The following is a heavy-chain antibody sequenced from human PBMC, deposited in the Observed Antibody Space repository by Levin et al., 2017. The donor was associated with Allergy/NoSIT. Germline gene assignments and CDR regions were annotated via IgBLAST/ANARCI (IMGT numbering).Heavy chain of an antibody. J-gene: IGHJ4*02. CDR1: GFTFSSYG. CDR2: IWYDGSNK. V-gene: IGHV3-33*01. CDR3: ARDSFYCSGGSCYPVSSFDY. Sequence: GESLKISCAASGFTFSSYGMHWVRQAPGKGLEWVAVIWYDGSNKYYADSVKGRFTISRDNSKNTLYLQMNSLRAEDTAVYYCARDSFYCSGGSCYPVSSFDYWGQGTLVTVSS. D-gene: IGHD2-15*01.